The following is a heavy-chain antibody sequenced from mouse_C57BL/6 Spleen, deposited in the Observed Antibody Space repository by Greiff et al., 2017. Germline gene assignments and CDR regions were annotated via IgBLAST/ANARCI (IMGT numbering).Heavy chain of an antibody. CDR2: IDPETGGT. J-gene: IGHJ2*01. D-gene: IGHD2-1*01. Sequence: VKLMESGAELVRPGASVTLSCKASGYTFTDYEMHWVKQTPVHGLEWIGAIDPETGGTAYNQKFKGKAILTADKSSSTAYMELRSLTSEDAAVYYCTVYGNFVDYWGQGTTLTVSS. CDR1: GYTFTDYE. V-gene: IGHV1-15*01. CDR3: TVYGNFVDY.